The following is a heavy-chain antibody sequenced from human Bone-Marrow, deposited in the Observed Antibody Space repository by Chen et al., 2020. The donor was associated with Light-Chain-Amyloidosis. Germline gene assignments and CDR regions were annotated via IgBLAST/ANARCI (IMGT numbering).Heavy chain of an antibody. CDR2: ISYDGNNQ. V-gene: IGHV3-30*18. Sequence: QVQLVESGGGVVQPGKSLRLSCAASGCTFRTYGMHWVRQAPGKGLEWVALISYDGNNQYYSDSVKGRFTISRDNSKNTVYLQMNSLRLEDTALYYCAKDLQTYGDYDYYYYGLDVWGQGTAVTVSS. J-gene: IGHJ6*02. D-gene: IGHD4-17*01. CDR1: GCTFRTYG. CDR3: AKDLQTYGDYDYYYYGLDV.